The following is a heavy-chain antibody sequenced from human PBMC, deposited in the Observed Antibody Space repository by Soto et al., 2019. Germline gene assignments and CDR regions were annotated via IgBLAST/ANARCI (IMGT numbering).Heavy chain of an antibody. CDR1: GGSVRRGNYY. V-gene: IGHV4-31*03. CDR2: ISNSGRT. J-gene: IGHJ4*02. D-gene: IGHD3-10*01. CDR3: ARADYATGSYYPDY. Sequence: QVQLQESGPGLVKPSQTXXXTCTVSGGSVRRGNYYWSWIRQFPGKGLEWIGYISNSGRTHYNPSLMSRITILVDTSKNQFFLELRSVTAADTALYYCARADYATGSYYPDYWGQGTLVTVSS.